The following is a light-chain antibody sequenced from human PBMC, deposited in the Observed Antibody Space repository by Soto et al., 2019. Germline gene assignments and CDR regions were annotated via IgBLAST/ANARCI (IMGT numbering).Light chain of an antibody. CDR3: QKYNSAPQT. J-gene: IGKJ1*01. CDR2: AAS. V-gene: IGKV1-27*01. Sequence: DIQMTQSPSSLSASVGDRVTITCRASQGINNYLAWYQQKPGKVPKLLINAASTLQSGVPSRISGSGSGTDFTLTISSLPPEDVATYYCQKYNSAPQTFGQGTKVEIK. CDR1: QGINNY.